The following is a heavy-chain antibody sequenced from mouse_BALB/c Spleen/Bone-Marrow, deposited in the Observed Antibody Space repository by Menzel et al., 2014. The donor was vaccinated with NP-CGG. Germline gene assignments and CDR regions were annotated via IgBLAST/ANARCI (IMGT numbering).Heavy chain of an antibody. Sequence: EVKLVESGPGLVKPSQSLSLTCSVTGYSITSGYCWNWIRQFPGNKLEWMGYISYDGSNKNNPSLENRISITRDTSKNQFFLKLNSVTTEDTATYYCARPYYRYQGFAYWGQGTLVTVSA. J-gene: IGHJ3*01. D-gene: IGHD2-14*01. CDR2: ISYDGSN. V-gene: IGHV3-6*02. CDR3: ARPYYRYQGFAY. CDR1: GYSITSGYC.